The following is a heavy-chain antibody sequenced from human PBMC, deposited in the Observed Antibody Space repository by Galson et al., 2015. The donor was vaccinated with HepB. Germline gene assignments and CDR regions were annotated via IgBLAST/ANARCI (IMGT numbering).Heavy chain of an antibody. CDR2: IGVNAGST. CDR3: AKGTTNIDY. CDR1: GFTFSSLG. J-gene: IGHJ4*02. V-gene: IGHV3-23*01. Sequence: SLRLSCAASGFTFSSLGVTWVRQAPGKGLECVSAIGVNAGSTDYADSVKGRFTISRANSKNMLYLQMNNLRAEDTAVYYCAKGTTNIDYWGQGTLVTVSS. D-gene: IGHD1-1*01.